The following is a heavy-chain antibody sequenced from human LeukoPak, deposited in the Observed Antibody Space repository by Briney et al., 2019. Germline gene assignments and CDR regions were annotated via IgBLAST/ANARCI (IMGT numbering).Heavy chain of an antibody. CDR1: GGSISSGSYY. D-gene: IGHD2-2*02. V-gene: IGHV4-61*02. CDR3: ARWATIHYYFDY. J-gene: IGHJ4*02. Sequence: SETLSLTCTVSGGSISSGSYYWSWIRQPAGKGLEWIGRIYTSGSTNYNPSLKSRVTISVDTSKNQFSLKLSSVTAADTAVYYCARWATIHYYFDYWGQGTLVTVSS. CDR2: IYTSGST.